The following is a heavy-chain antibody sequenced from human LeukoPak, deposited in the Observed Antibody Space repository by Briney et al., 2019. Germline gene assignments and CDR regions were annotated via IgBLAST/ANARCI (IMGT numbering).Heavy chain of an antibody. CDR3: ARERGYNALFDY. CDR1: GYTFTGYY. Sequence: ASVKVSCKASGYTFTGYYMHWVRQAPGQGLEWMGRINPNSGGTNYAQKFQGRVTMTRDTSISTAYMELSRLRSDDTAVYYCARERGYNALFDYWGQGTLVIVSS. V-gene: IGHV1-2*06. CDR2: INPNSGGT. J-gene: IGHJ4*02. D-gene: IGHD1-1*01.